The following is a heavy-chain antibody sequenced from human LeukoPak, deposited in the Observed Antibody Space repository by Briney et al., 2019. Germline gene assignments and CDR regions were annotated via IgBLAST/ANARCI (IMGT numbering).Heavy chain of an antibody. Sequence: PGRSLRLSCAASGFTFDDYAMHWVRHAPGKGLEWVSGISWNSGSIGYADSVKGRFTISRDNAKNSLYLQMNSLRAGDTALYYCAKDMEPLYYYYGMDVWGQGTTVTVSS. CDR3: AKDMEPLYYYYGMDV. CDR1: GFTFDDYA. V-gene: IGHV3-9*01. CDR2: ISWNSGSI. J-gene: IGHJ6*02. D-gene: IGHD1-1*01.